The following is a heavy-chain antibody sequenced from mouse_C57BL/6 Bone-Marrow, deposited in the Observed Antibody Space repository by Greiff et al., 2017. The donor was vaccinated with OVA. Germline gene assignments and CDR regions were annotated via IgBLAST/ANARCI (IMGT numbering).Heavy chain of an antibody. J-gene: IGHJ2*01. D-gene: IGHD1-1*01. CDR3: ARHGDYGSFFDY. CDR2: ISSGGSYT. V-gene: IGHV5-6*02. Sequence: EVMLVESGGDLVKPGGSLKLSCAASGFTFSSYGMSWVRQTPDKRLEWVATISSGGSYTYYPDSVKGRFTISRDNAKNTLYLQMSSLKCEDTAMYYCARHGDYGSFFDYWGQGTTLTVSS. CDR1: GFTFSSYG.